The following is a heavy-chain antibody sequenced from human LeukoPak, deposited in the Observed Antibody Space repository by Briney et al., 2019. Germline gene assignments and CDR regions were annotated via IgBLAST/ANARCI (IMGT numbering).Heavy chain of an antibody. CDR3: ARDLRGLPLH. V-gene: IGHV4-4*02. J-gene: IGHJ4*02. Sequence: SETLSLTCAVSGDSISSKWWSWVRQPPGKGLEWIGEIYHSGTTNYNPSLKSRVIISVDTSKNQFSLKLGSVTAADTAVYYCARDLRGLPLHWGQGTLVTVSS. D-gene: IGHD5-18*01. CDR1: GDSISSKW. CDR2: IYHSGTT.